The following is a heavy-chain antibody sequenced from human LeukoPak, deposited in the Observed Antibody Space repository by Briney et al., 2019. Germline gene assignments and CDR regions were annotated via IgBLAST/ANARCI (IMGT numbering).Heavy chain of an antibody. Sequence: GGSLRLSCAAPGFTFSSYWMSWVRQAPGKGLEWGANIKQDGSEKYYVDSVKGRFTISRDNAKNSLYLQMNSLRAEDTAVYYCARGTIAAAGYYYFDYWGQGTQVTVSS. V-gene: IGHV3-7*04. CDR2: IKQDGSEK. CDR3: ARGTIAAAGYYYFDY. J-gene: IGHJ4*02. CDR1: GFTFSSYW. D-gene: IGHD6-13*01.